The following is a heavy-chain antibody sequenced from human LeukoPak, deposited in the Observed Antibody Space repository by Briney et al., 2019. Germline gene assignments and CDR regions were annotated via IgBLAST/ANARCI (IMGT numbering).Heavy chain of an antibody. Sequence: GGSLRLSCAASGFTFSSYAMSWVRQAPGKGLEWVSAISGSGGSTYYADSVKGRLTVSRDNSKNTLYLQMNSLRAEDTAAYYCARALDYGGNARYYYYYYMDVWGKGTTVTVSS. CDR2: ISGSGGST. CDR1: GFTFSSYA. D-gene: IGHD4-23*01. V-gene: IGHV3-23*01. J-gene: IGHJ6*03. CDR3: ARALDYGGNARYYYYYYMDV.